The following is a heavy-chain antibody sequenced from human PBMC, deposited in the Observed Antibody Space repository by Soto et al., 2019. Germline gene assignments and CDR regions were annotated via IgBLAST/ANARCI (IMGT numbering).Heavy chain of an antibody. D-gene: IGHD3-16*01. CDR1: GFTFSSYA. CDR3: AKAHYMSGPLYYYYYYYMDV. V-gene: IGHV3-23*01. CDR2: ISGSGGST. J-gene: IGHJ6*03. Sequence: GGSLRLSCAASGFTFSSYAMSWVRQAPGKGLEWVSAISGSGGSTYYADSVKGRFTISRDNSKNTLYLQMNSLRAEDTAVYYCAKAHYMSGPLYYYYYYYMDVWGKGTTVTVSS.